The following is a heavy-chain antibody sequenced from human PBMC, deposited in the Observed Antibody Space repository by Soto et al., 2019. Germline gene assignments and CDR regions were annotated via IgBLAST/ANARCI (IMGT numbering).Heavy chain of an antibody. CDR3: AKDQSSSWYVYYYYGMDV. V-gene: IGHV3-30*18. J-gene: IGHJ6*02. Sequence: GGSLRLSCAAPGFTFSSNGMHWVRQAPGKGLEWVAVISYDGSNKYYADSVKGRFTISRDNSKNTLYLQMNSLRAEDTAVYYCAKDQSSSWYVYYYYGMDVWGQGTTVTVS. D-gene: IGHD6-13*01. CDR2: ISYDGSNK. CDR1: GFTFSSNG.